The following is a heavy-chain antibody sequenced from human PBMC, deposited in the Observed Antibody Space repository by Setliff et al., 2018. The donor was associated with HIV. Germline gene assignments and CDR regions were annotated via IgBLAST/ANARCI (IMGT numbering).Heavy chain of an antibody. CDR3: AIAPLESMMTTANYFDS. Sequence: SETLSLTCTVSGGSFSGDFWTWIRQAPGKGLEWIGEIHHTGRTDYNPSLKGRVTISVDTSKSQFTLRLHSVTAADTAVYYCAIAPLESMMTTANYFDSWGQGTLVTVSS. CDR1: GGSFSGDF. CDR2: IHHTGRT. J-gene: IGHJ4*02. V-gene: IGHV4-34*01. D-gene: IGHD4-17*01.